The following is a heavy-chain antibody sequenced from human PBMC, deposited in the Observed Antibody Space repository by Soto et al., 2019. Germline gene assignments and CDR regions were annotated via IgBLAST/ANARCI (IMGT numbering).Heavy chain of an antibody. V-gene: IGHV1-46*01. D-gene: IGHD3-16*01. CDR3: AEQTVELSLGGFDP. CDR2: INPSGGAT. J-gene: IGHJ5*02. CDR1: GYTFANYY. Sequence: QVRLVQSGAEVQNPGASVKLSCEASGYTFANYYVHWVRQAPGQGLQWMGKINPSGGATTYPQKFQRRVTISWDASAKSVYMEMRSMSGDDTAVYYCAEQTVELSLGGFDPWGQGTLVTVSS.